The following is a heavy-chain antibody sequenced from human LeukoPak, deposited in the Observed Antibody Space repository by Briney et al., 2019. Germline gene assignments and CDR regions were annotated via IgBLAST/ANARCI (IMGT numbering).Heavy chain of an antibody. V-gene: IGHV1-2*02. CDR3: ARNAYCDSTNCYAWFDP. CDR1: GYTFTDYY. D-gene: IGHD2-2*01. J-gene: IGHJ5*02. CDR2: IVPHSGGT. Sequence: EASVKVSCKASGYTFTDYYIHWVRQAPGQGLEWMGWIVPHSGGTNYAQNYQGRITMTRDTSISTAYMELSSLRSDGTAVYYCARNAYCDSTNCYAWFDPWGQGTLVTVSS.